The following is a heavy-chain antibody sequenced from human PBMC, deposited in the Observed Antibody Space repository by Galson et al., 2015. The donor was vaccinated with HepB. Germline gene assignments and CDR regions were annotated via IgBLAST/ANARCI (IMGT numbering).Heavy chain of an antibody. V-gene: IGHV1-69*13. D-gene: IGHD3-3*01. J-gene: IGHJ6*02. Sequence: SVKVSCKASGGTFSSYAISWVRQAPGQGLEWMGGIIPIFGTANYAQKFQGRVTITADESTSTAYIELSSLRSEDTAVYYCARDRTRKTYYYGMDVWGQGTTVTVSS. CDR3: ARDRTRKTYYYGMDV. CDR1: GGTFSSYA. CDR2: IIPIFGTA.